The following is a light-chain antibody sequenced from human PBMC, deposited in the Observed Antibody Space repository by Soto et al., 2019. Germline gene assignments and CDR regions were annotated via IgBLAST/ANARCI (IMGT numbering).Light chain of an antibody. J-gene: IGKJ5*01. CDR3: QQFNN. Sequence: DIQMTQSPSTLSASVGDRVTITCRASQSISSWLAWYQQKQGKAPKLLIYDASTLQSGVPSRFSGSVSGTDFTLTITSLQPEDFVTYYCQQFNNFGQGTRLEI. CDR2: DAS. V-gene: IGKV1-5*01. CDR1: QSISSW.